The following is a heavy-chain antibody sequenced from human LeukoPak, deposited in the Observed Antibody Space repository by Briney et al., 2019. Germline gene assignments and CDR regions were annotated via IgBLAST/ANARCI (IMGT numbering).Heavy chain of an antibody. J-gene: IGHJ6*02. CDR2: MNPNSGNT. D-gene: IGHD3-3*01. CDR3: ARDFWSGYSPVYYYYGMDV. Sequence: ASVKVSCKASGDTFTSYDINWVRQATGQGLEWMGWMNPNSGNTGYAQKFQGRVTMTRNTSISTAYMELSSLRSEDTAVYYCARDFWSGYSPVYYYYGMDVWGQGTTVTVSS. V-gene: IGHV1-8*01. CDR1: GDTFTSYD.